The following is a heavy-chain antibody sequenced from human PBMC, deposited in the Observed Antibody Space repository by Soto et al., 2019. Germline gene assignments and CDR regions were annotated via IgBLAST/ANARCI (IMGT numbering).Heavy chain of an antibody. J-gene: IGHJ4*02. D-gene: IGHD1-1*01. CDR1: GGSFDITSSY. CDR3: ATVPIVGTKPYYFDS. CDR2: IYYSGST. Sequence: QLQLQESGPGLVKPSETLSLTCTVSGGSFDITSSYWAWVRQPPGKGLGWMAYIYYSGSTYYNPSLKSRITTSVHTSTNQLSLRLSSVTAADTAVYYCATVPIVGTKPYYFDSWGQGTLVTVSS. V-gene: IGHV4-39*02.